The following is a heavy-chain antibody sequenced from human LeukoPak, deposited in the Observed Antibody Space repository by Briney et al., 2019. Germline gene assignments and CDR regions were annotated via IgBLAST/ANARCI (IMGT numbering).Heavy chain of an antibody. D-gene: IGHD5-18*01. Sequence: PSETLSLTCTVSGGSISSGDYYWSWIRQPPGKGLEWIGYIYYSGSTYYNPSLKSRVTISVDTSKNQFSLKLSSVTAADTAVYYCAGFFGYSNWFDPWDQGTLVTVSS. CDR3: AGFFGYSNWFDP. CDR2: IYYSGST. CDR1: GGSISSGDYY. V-gene: IGHV4-30-4*01. J-gene: IGHJ5*02.